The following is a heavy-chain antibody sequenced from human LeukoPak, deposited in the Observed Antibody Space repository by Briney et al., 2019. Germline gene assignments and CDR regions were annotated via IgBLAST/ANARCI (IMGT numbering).Heavy chain of an antibody. Sequence: PGGSLRLSCAASGFTFSRYSMNWVRQAPGKGLEWIGEINHSGSTNYNPSLKSRVTISVDTSKNQFSLKLSSVTAADTAVYYCARRTRSWAAVYFDYWGQGTLVTVSS. J-gene: IGHJ4*02. CDR2: INHSGST. D-gene: IGHD6-25*01. CDR3: ARRTRSWAAVYFDY. CDR1: GFTFSRYS. V-gene: IGHV4-34*01.